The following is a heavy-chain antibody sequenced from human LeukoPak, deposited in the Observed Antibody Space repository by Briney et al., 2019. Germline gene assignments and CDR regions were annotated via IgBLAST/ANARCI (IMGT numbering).Heavy chain of an antibody. CDR3: AKVLRGTYYYFDY. V-gene: IGHV3-21*04. Sequence: GGSLRLSCAASGFTFSSYSMNWVRQAPGKGLEWVSSISSSSSYIYYADSVKGRFTISRDSAKNSLYLQMNSLRAEDTAKYFCAKVLRGTYYYFDYWGLGTLVTVSS. CDR2: ISSSSSYI. CDR1: GFTFSSYS. J-gene: IGHJ4*02. D-gene: IGHD1-26*01.